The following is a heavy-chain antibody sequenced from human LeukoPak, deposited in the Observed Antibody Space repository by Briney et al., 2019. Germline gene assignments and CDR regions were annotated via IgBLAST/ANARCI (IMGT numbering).Heavy chain of an antibody. Sequence: PSETLSLTCAVSGGSFNDYYWSWVRQTPGKGLEWIGEINHSGYTNDSPSLKSRVTLSIDTSRKQFSLNPRSVTVADTGIYYCTRMTTGHDYWGQGTLVTVSS. CDR2: INHSGYT. V-gene: IGHV4-34*01. D-gene: IGHD4-17*01. CDR3: TRMTTGHDY. J-gene: IGHJ4*02. CDR1: GGSFNDYY.